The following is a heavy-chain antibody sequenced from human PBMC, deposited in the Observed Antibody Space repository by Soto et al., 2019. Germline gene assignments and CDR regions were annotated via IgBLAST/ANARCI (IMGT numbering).Heavy chain of an antibody. CDR3: ARGTYFDY. CDR1: GYTLTTYG. Sequence: QVQLVQSGTEVKKPGASVKVSCKASGYTLTTYGVSWVRQAPGQGLEWVGWISAYNDHTNYAQKFQGRVTMTTDTSTSKAYRELRSLRSDDTAVYYCARGTYFDYWGQGTLVTVSS. J-gene: IGHJ4*02. CDR2: ISAYNDHT. V-gene: IGHV1-18*01. D-gene: IGHD1-1*01.